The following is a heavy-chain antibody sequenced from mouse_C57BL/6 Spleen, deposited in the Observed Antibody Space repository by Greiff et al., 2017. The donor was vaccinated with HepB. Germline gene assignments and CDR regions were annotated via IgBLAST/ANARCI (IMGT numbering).Heavy chain of an antibody. D-gene: IGHD2-5*01. V-gene: IGHV1-63*01. CDR2: IYPGGGYT. CDR1: GYTFTNYW. Sequence: VQLQQSGAELVRPGTSVKMSCKASGYTFTNYWIGWAKQRPGHGLEWIGDIYPGGGYTNYNEKFKGKATLTADKSSSTAYMQFSSLTSEDSAIYDCARSEAYYSSYAGAMDYWGQGTSVTVSS. CDR3: ARSEAYYSSYAGAMDY. J-gene: IGHJ4*01.